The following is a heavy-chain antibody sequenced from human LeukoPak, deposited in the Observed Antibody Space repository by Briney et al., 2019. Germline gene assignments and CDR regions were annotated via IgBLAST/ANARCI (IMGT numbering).Heavy chain of an antibody. CDR2: IFYSGIT. CDR3: ARQSFAPFQVGPETPIES. D-gene: IGHD1-26*01. V-gene: IGHV4-39*01. CDR1: GGSMSNIYY. Sequence: SETLSLTCNVSGGSMSNIYYWGGIRQPPGKGREGIGNIFYSGITYYNPSLRSRVTIAIDTSKSQFSLKLTSVTAADTAVYYCARQSFAPFQVGPETPIESWGQGTLVTVSS. J-gene: IGHJ4*02.